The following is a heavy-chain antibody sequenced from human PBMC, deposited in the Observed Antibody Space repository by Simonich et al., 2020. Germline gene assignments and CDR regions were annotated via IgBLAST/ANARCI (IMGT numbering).Heavy chain of an antibody. CDR3: ARHLQLGPFDY. J-gene: IGHJ4*02. CDR2: INQRGST. V-gene: IGHV4-34*01. CDR1: GGSFSGYY. Sequence: QVQLQQWGAGLLKPSETLSLTCAVYGGSFSGYYWSWIRQPPGKGLEWIGEINQRGSTNYNPSLKSRVTISVDTSKNQFSLQLSSVTAADTAVYYCARHLQLGPFDYWGQGTLVTVSS. D-gene: IGHD1-1*01.